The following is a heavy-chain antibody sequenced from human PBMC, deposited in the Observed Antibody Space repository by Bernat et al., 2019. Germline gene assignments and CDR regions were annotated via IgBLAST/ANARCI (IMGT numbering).Heavy chain of an antibody. J-gene: IGHJ4*02. D-gene: IGHD5-24*01. Sequence: EVQLVESGGGLVQPGGSLRISCAASGFIFSSYWMSWVRQAPGKGLEWVANIKQDGSEKYYVDSLKGRFTISRDNAENSPYLQMNSLRAEDTAVYYCARGKMGDYWGQGTLVTVSS. CDR1: GFIFSSYW. V-gene: IGHV3-7*01. CDR2: IKQDGSEK. CDR3: ARGKMGDY.